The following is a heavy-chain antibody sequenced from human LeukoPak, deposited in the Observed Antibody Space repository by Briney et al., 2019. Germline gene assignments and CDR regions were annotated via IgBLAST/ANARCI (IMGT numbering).Heavy chain of an antibody. Sequence: GGSLRLSCAASGFPFSSYAMSWVGQAPGKGLEYVSGISGSGGGTYYAASVKGRLNISRDNSKNTLYLQMNSLRAEDTAVYYCAKDATVTTHLLAGWGQGTLVTVSS. CDR2: ISGSGGGT. CDR1: GFPFSSYA. CDR3: AKDATVTTHLLAG. J-gene: IGHJ4*02. V-gene: IGHV3-23*01. D-gene: IGHD4-17*01.